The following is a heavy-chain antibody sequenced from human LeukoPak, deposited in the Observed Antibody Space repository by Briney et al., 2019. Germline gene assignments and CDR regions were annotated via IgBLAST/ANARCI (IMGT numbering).Heavy chain of an antibody. J-gene: IGHJ4*01. Sequence: NPGGSLRLSCAASGFTFSNAWMSWVRQAPGKGLEWVGRIKTKTDGGTTDYAAPVKDRFTISRDDSKNTLYLQMNSLKNEDTAVYYCTTAIALSAFDYWGHGTLVTVSS. CDR2: IKTKTDGGTT. V-gene: IGHV3-15*01. CDR1: GFTFSNAW. CDR3: TTAIALSAFDY. D-gene: IGHD5/OR15-5a*01.